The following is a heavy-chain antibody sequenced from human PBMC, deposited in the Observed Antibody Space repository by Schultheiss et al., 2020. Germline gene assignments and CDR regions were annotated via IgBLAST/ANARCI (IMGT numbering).Heavy chain of an antibody. V-gene: IGHV4-31*03. CDR1: GGSISSGGYY. J-gene: IGHJ5*02. D-gene: IGHD6-19*01. CDR2: IYYSGST. Sequence: SQTLSLTCTVSGGSISSGGYYWSWIRQHPGKGLEWIGYIYYSGSTNYNPSLKSRVTISVDTSKNQFSLKLSSVTAADTAVYYCARGRRGAVAGLYNWFDPWGQGTLVTVSS. CDR3: ARGRRGAVAGLYNWFDP.